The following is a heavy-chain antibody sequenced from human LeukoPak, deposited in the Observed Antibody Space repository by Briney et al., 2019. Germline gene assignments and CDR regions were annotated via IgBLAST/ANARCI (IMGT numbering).Heavy chain of an antibody. J-gene: IGHJ6*03. CDR2: INTNTGNP. CDR3: ARDPAAAGFYYYYYMDV. D-gene: IGHD6-13*01. CDR1: GYTFTSYA. V-gene: IGHV7-4-1*02. Sequence: GASVKVSCKASGYTFTSYAMNWVRQAPGQGLEWMGWINTNTGNPTYAQGFTGRFVFSLDTSVSTAYLQISSLKAEDTAVYYCARDPAAAGFYYYYYMDVWGKGTTVTVSS.